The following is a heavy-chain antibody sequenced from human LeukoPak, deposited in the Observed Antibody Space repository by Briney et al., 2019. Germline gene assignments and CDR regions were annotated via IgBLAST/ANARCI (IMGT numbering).Heavy chain of an antibody. CDR1: GYTFGSSH. Sequence: ASVNVACNASGYTFGSSHINWVRQPTGQGLEWMGWMDPNRRNTCYAQNIQGIVTTTRNTSMSSAYTELSSLRSEATALYYCTRTIAATGTLYPWGQGTQVIVSS. D-gene: IGHD1-1*01. J-gene: IGHJ5*02. CDR2: MDPNRRNT. CDR3: TRTIAATGTLYP. V-gene: IGHV1-8*01.